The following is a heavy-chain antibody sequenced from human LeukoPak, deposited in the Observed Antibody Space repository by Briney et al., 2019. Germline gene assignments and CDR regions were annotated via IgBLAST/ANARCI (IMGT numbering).Heavy chain of an antibody. D-gene: IGHD3-10*01. Sequence: GESLNISCQGSGYSFTPYWIGWVRQMPGKGLGWMRIFYPGDSYTRNSPSFQGQVTISADKSISSDYLQWSSMKASDTAMYYCARSPRITMVRGELGVDYWGQGTLVTVSS. CDR1: GYSFTPYW. V-gene: IGHV5-51*01. CDR3: ARSPRITMVRGELGVDY. J-gene: IGHJ4*02. CDR2: FYPGDSYT.